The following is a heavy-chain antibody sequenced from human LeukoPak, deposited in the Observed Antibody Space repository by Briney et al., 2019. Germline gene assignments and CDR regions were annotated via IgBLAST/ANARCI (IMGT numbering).Heavy chain of an antibody. CDR2: IYSGGST. CDR3: ARSYGSGFYYFDY. J-gene: IGHJ4*02. CDR1: GFTVSSNY. Sequence: GGSLRLSCAASGFTVSSNYMSWVRQAPGKGLEWVSVIYSGGSTYYSDSVKGRVTISRDKSKNTLYLPMNSLRAADTAVYYCARSYGSGFYYFDYWGQGTLVTVSS. D-gene: IGHD3-10*01. V-gene: IGHV3-53*01.